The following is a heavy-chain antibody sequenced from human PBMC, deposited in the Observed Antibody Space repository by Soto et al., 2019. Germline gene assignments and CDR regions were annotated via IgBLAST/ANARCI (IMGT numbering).Heavy chain of an antibody. CDR2: MNPNSGNT. D-gene: IGHD1-26*01. CDR1: GYTFTSYD. V-gene: IGHV1-8*01. Sequence: QVQLVQSGAEVKKPGASVKVSCKASGYTFTSYDINWVRQATGQGLEWMGWMNPNSGNTGYAQKFQGRVTITMNTSIGRGDMELSSLRAEDTVVYYCARGGELGGGMDVWGQGTTVTVSS. CDR3: ARGGELGGGMDV. J-gene: IGHJ6*02.